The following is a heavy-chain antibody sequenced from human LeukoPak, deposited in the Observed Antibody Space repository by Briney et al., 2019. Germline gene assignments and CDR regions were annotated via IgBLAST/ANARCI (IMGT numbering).Heavy chain of an antibody. Sequence: SETLSLTCTVSGGSISSSSYYWGWIRQPPGKGLEWIGSIYYSGSTYYNPSLRSRVTISVDTSKNQFSLKLSSVTAADTAVYYCARDVYYYGSGSRNFDYWGQGTLVTVSS. CDR3: ARDVYYYGSGSRNFDY. J-gene: IGHJ4*02. CDR1: GGSISSSSYY. V-gene: IGHV4-39*07. D-gene: IGHD3-10*01. CDR2: IYYSGST.